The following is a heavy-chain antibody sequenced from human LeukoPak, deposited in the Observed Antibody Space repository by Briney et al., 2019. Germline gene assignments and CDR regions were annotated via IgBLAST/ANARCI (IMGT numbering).Heavy chain of an antibody. D-gene: IGHD2-8*01. J-gene: IGHJ4*02. CDR1: GFTFSSYS. V-gene: IGHV3-48*01. CDR2: ISSSSSTI. CDR3: ASSYCTNGVCQYYFDY. Sequence: GGSLRLSCAASGFTFSSYSMNWVRQAPGKGLEWVSYISSSSSTIYYADSVKGRFTISRDNAKNSLYLQMNSLRAEDTAVYYCASSYCTNGVCQYYFDYWGQGTLVTVSS.